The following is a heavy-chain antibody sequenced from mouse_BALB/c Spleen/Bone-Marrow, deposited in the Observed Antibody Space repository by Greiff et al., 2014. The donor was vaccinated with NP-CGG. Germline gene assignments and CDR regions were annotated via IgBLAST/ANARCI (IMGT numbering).Heavy chain of an antibody. CDR3: ARGGRLTGYYFDY. V-gene: IGHV1-80*01. CDR2: IYPGDGDT. CDR1: GYAFSSYW. J-gene: IGHJ2*01. Sequence: SGAELVRPGSSVKSSCKASGYAFSSYWMNWVKQRPGQGLEWIGQIYPGDGDTNYNGNFKDKATLTTDKSSTTAYMQLSSLTSEDSAVYFCARGGRLTGYYFDYWGQGTTLTVSS. D-gene: IGHD4-1*01.